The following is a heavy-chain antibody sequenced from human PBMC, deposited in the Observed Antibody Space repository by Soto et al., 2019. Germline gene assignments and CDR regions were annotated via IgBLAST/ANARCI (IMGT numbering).Heavy chain of an antibody. CDR3: ARKSLSNFNWFDP. CDR1: FADSG. Sequence: FADSGNNWVRQAPGQGLEWMGWINADYGNTNYEQKFQGRVTMTTDTSANTAYMELRSLRSDDTAVYYCARKSLSNFNWFDPWGQGTLVTVSS. J-gene: IGHJ5*02. V-gene: IGHV1-18*01. D-gene: IGHD4-4*01. CDR2: INADYGNT.